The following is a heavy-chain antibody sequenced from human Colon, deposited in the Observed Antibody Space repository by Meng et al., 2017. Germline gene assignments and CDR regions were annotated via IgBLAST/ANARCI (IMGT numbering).Heavy chain of an antibody. CDR1: GFPFSDYR. D-gene: IGHD1-26*01. CDR2: IEKDGSEK. V-gene: IGHV3-7*03. J-gene: IGHJ4*02. Sequence: GESLKISCSASGFPFSDYRMAWVRQAPGKGLECVAKIEKDGSEKYYVDSVKGRFTISRDNAKNTLYLQMNSLRAEDTAVYYCATDAASSGTYTCDFWGQGTMVTVSS. CDR3: ATDAASSGTYTCDF.